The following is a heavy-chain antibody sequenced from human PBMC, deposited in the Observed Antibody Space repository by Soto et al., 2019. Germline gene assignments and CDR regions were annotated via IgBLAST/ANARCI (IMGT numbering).Heavy chain of an antibody. Sequence: GSLRLSCAASGFTFSSYAMSWVRQAPGKGLEWVSDISGSSSNTNYADSVKGRFTISRDNAKNSLYLQMNSLRAEDTAVYYCARDTTSYYYYDSSGYPRPLGYYGMDVWGQGTTVTVSS. CDR3: ARDTTSYYYYDSSGYPRPLGYYGMDV. V-gene: IGHV3-21*01. CDR2: ISGSSSNT. J-gene: IGHJ6*02. D-gene: IGHD3-22*01. CDR1: GFTFSSYA.